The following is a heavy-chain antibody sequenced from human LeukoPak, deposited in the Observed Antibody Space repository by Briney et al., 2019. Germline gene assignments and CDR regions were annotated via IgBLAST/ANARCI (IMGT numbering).Heavy chain of an antibody. Sequence: SETLSLTCTVSGGSISSYYWSWIRQPAGKGLEWIGRIHTSGSTNYNPSLRSRVTMSVDTSKNQFSLRLRPVTAADTALYYCARGVATITQDSFDIWGLGTMVTVSS. J-gene: IGHJ3*02. CDR2: IHTSGST. D-gene: IGHD1-26*01. CDR1: GGSISSYY. CDR3: ARGVATITQDSFDI. V-gene: IGHV4-4*07.